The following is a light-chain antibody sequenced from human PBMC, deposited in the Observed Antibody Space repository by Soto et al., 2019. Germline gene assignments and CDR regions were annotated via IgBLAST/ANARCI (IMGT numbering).Light chain of an antibody. Sequence: DIQMTQSPSTLSASVGDRVTITCRASQTISTWLAWYQQKPGKAPKLLIYKASSLESGVPSRFSGSGSGTEFSLTISNLQPDDCATYYCQQYENYWTVGQGTKVDIK. CDR3: QQYENYWT. V-gene: IGKV1-5*03. J-gene: IGKJ1*01. CDR1: QTISTW. CDR2: KAS.